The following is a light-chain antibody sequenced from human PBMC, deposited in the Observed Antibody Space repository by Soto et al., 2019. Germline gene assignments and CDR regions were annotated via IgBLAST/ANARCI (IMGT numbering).Light chain of an antibody. CDR1: QSISHY. CDR3: QQYNNYWRT. V-gene: IGKV1-5*01. Sequence: DIQRTQSPSTLSASVGDSVTISCRASQSISHYLAWFQQKPGKAPKLLIYDASRLKTGVPSRFSGSRSGTEFTLTIRSLQPDDSAIYFCQQYNNYWRTFGQGTKVDIK. CDR2: DAS. J-gene: IGKJ2*01.